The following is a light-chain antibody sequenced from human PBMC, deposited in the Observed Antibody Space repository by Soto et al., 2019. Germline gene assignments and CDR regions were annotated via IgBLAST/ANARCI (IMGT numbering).Light chain of an antibody. Sequence: QSVLTQPASVSGSPGQSITISCTGTSSDVGGYNYVSWYQQHPGKAPKLMIYDVRNRASGASNRFSGSKSGNTASLTISGLQAEDEADYYCTSYTSSSTLYVFGTGTKATV. CDR1: SSDVGGYNY. CDR2: DVR. J-gene: IGLJ1*01. V-gene: IGLV2-14*01. CDR3: TSYTSSSTLYV.